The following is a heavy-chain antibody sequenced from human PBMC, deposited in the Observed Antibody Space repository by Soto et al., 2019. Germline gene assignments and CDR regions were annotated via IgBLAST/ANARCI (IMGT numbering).Heavy chain of an antibody. CDR1: GYTFTSYG. CDR3: ARDDIVLGLGINWVDA. V-gene: IGHV1-18*01. CDR2: ISAYNGNT. D-gene: IGHD2-8*02. J-gene: IGHJ5*02. Sequence: SVKVSCKASGYTFTSYGISWVRQAPGQGLEWKGWISAYNGNTNYAQKLQGRVTMTTDTSTSTAYMELRRLRSEGTARYYCARDDIVLGLGINWVDAWGQGTPVTVS.